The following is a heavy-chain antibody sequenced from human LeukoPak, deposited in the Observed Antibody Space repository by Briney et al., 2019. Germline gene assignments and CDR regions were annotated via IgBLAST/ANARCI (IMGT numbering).Heavy chain of an antibody. J-gene: IGHJ5*02. CDR3: ARDYYYGSGSYPQNWFDP. CDR2: ISAYNGNT. CDR1: GYTFTSYG. D-gene: IGHD3-10*01. Sequence: ASVKVSCKASGYTFTSYGISWVRQAPGQGLEWMGWISAYNGNTNYAQKVQGRVTMTTDTSTSTAYMELRSLRSDDTAVYYCARDYYYGSGSYPQNWFDPWGQGTLVTVSS. V-gene: IGHV1-18*01.